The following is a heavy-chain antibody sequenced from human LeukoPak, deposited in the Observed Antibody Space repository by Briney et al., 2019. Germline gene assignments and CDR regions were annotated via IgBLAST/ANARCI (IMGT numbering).Heavy chain of an antibody. CDR1: GFTFNKYA. CDR2: ITSDGRST. V-gene: IGHV3-74*01. CDR3: ARLLFDGGSYYPDY. J-gene: IGHJ4*02. Sequence: QSGGSLRLSCAASGFTFNKYAMNWVRQPPGKGLVWVSRITSDGRSTSCADSVKGRFTISRDNAKNTLYLQMNSLRAEDTAVYYCARLLFDGGSYYPDYWGQGTLVTVSS. D-gene: IGHD1-26*01.